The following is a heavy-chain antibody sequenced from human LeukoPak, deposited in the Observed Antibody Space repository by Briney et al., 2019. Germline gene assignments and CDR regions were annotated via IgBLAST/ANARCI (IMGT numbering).Heavy chain of an antibody. CDR2: ISAYNGNT. D-gene: IGHD1-26*01. CDR1: GYTFTSYD. V-gene: IGHV1-18*01. J-gene: IGHJ4*02. Sequence: GASVKVSCKASGYTFTSYDINWVRQATGQGLEWMGWISAYNGNTNYAQKLQGRVTMTTDTSTSTAYMELRSLRSDDTAVYYCARDYILGATKEADYWGQGTLVTVSS. CDR3: ARDYILGATKEADY.